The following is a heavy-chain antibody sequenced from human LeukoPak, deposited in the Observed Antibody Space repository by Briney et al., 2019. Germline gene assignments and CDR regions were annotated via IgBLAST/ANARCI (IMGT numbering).Heavy chain of an antibody. J-gene: IGHJ4*02. V-gene: IGHV3-20*04. Sequence: PGGSLRLSCAASGFTFDEYGMSWVRQAPGKGLERVSGINWNGGSVGYADSVKGRFTISRDNAKNPLYLQMNSLRAEDTALYYCARVRYYDSSGYSRYYFDYWGQGTLVTVSS. D-gene: IGHD3-22*01. CDR3: ARVRYYDSSGYSRYYFDY. CDR2: INWNGGSV. CDR1: GFTFDEYG.